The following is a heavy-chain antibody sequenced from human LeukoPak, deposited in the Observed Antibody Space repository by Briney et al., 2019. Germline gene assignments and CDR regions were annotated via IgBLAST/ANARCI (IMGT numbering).Heavy chain of an antibody. J-gene: IGHJ3*02. V-gene: IGHV3-33*01. CDR1: GFTFSSYG. D-gene: IGHD5-24*01. Sequence: GGSLRLSCAASGFTFSSYGMHWVRQAPGKGLEWVAVIWYDGSNKYYADSVKGRFTISRDNSKNTLYLQMNSLRAEDTAVYYCAREGEMATTPLGAFDIWGQGTMVTVSS. CDR2: IWYDGSNK. CDR3: AREGEMATTPLGAFDI.